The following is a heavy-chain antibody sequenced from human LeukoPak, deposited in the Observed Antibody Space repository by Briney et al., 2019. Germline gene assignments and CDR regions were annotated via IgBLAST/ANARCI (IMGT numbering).Heavy chain of an antibody. Sequence: GGSLRLSCAASGFTFSSYAMHWVRQAPGKGVEYVSAISSNGHSTYYANSLKGRFIISRDNPKNTLYLQMGSLRAEDMAVYYCARARLVVTAFDYWGQGILVSVSS. CDR1: GFTFSSYA. J-gene: IGHJ4*02. CDR3: ARARLVVTAFDY. CDR2: ISSNGHST. V-gene: IGHV3-64*01. D-gene: IGHD2-21*02.